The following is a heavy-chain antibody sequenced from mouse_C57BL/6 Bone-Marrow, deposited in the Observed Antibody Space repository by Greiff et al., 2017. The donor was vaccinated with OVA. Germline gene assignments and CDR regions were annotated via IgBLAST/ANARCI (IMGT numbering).Heavy chain of an antibody. Sequence: VQLQQSGPELVKPGASVKISCKASGYTFTDYNMDWVKQSHGKSLEWIGDINPNNGGTIYNQKFKGKATLTVDKSSSTAYMELRSLTSEDTAVYYCARGRGRHGYFDVWGTGTTVTVSS. V-gene: IGHV1-18*01. CDR2: INPNNGGT. J-gene: IGHJ1*03. CDR3: ARGRGRHGYFDV. D-gene: IGHD3-3*01. CDR1: GYTFTDYN.